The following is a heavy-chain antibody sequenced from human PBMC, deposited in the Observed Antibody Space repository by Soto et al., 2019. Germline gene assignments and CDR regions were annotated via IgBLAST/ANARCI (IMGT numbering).Heavy chain of an antibody. J-gene: IGHJ5*02. CDR2: IYYSGST. CDR3: ASSMVYYDILTGPSWFDP. Sequence: SETLSLTCTVSGGSISSYYWSWIRQPPGKGLEWIGYIYYSGSTNYNPSLKSRVTISVDTSKNQFSLKLSSVTAADTAVYYCASSMVYYDILTGPSWFDPWGQGTLVTVSS. V-gene: IGHV4-59*08. CDR1: GGSISSYY. D-gene: IGHD3-9*01.